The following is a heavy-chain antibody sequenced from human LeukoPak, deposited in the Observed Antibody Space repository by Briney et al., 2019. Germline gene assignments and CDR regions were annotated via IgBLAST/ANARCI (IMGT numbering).Heavy chain of an antibody. CDR2: ISSYGDKT. V-gene: IGHV3-64D*06. J-gene: IGHJ4*02. CDR1: GFTFSNCA. D-gene: IGHD6-19*01. CDR3: VKPVAVAPEGLDY. Sequence: PGGSLRLSCSASGFTFSNCAMHWVRQAPGKGPEYVSVISSYGDKTYYADSVKGRFTISRDNSKNTVSLQMSSLRAEDTAVYYCVKPVAVAPEGLDYWGQGTLVTVSS.